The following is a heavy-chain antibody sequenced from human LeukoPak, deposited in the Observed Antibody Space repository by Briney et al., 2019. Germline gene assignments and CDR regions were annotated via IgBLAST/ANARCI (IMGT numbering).Heavy chain of an antibody. D-gene: IGHD4-17*01. J-gene: IGHJ4*02. CDR3: ARGFRSVTTWGYFYY. V-gene: IGHV3-66*01. CDR1: GVTVSTNY. CDR2: IYSGGGT. Sequence: PGGSLRLSCAASGVTVSTNYMSWVRHRPGKGLEWGSLIYSGGGTYYADSVKGRFTISRANSRNTLSLQMNSLRVDDTAVYYCARGFRSVTTWGYFYYWGQGALVTVSS.